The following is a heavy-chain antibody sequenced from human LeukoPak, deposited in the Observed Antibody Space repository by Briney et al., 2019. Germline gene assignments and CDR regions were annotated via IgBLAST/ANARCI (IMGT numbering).Heavy chain of an antibody. CDR2: ISSSGSTI. J-gene: IGHJ4*02. CDR1: GFTSSSYE. CDR3: ARESIAAAGVDY. D-gene: IGHD6-13*01. Sequence: GGSLRLSCAASGFTSSSYEMNWVRQAPGKGPEWVSYISSSGSTIYYADSVKGRFTISRDNAKNSLYLQMNSLRAEDTAVYYCARESIAAAGVDYWGQGTLVTVSS. V-gene: IGHV3-48*03.